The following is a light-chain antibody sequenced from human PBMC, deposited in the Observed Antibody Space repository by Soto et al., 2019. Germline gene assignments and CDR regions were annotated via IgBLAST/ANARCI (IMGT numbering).Light chain of an antibody. CDR3: QQYSSWVFT. V-gene: IGKV3-15*01. Sequence: EVVMTQSPATLSVAPGERATLSCRASQSIGDYLAWYQHKPGQAPRLLIYGALTRATGIPARFAGSGSETDFTLTISSLQSEDFAIYYCQQYSSWVFTFGQGTRL. CDR2: GAL. J-gene: IGKJ5*01. CDR1: QSIGDY.